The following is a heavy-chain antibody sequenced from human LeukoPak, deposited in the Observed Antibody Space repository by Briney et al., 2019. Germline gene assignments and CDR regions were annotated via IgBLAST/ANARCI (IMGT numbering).Heavy chain of an antibody. Sequence: AGGSLRLSCAASGFTFNSYALSWVRQAPRKGLEWVSAISDGGGSTYYADSVKGRFTISRDNSKNTVYLQMNSLRVEDTAVYYCAKDLDGYGGLRGDAFDIWGQGTMVIVSS. CDR2: ISDGGGST. J-gene: IGHJ3*02. CDR3: AKDLDGYGGLRGDAFDI. D-gene: IGHD5-24*01. V-gene: IGHV3-23*01. CDR1: GFTFNSYA.